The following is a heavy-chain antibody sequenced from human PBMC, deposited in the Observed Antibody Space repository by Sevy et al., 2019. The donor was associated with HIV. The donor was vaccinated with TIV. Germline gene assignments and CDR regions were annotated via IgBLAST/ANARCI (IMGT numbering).Heavy chain of an antibody. J-gene: IGHJ6*02. Sequence: GGSLRLSCTASGFTFSSAWMSWVRQAPGKGLEWVGRIKSEFDGGAIDYAAPVKGRFSISREDSKNTVYIKMNSLKTEETAVYYCITDPAYRGYDEEVINYYFYGMDVWGQGTTVTVSS. CDR3: ITDPAYRGYDEEVINYYFYGMDV. CDR2: IKSEFDGGAI. V-gene: IGHV3-15*01. CDR1: GFTFSSAW. D-gene: IGHD5-12*01.